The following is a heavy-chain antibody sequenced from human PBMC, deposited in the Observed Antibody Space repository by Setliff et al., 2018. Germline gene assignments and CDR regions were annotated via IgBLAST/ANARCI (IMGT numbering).Heavy chain of an antibody. J-gene: IGHJ6*03. CDR1: GYSISSGYY. D-gene: IGHD2-2*01. V-gene: IGHV4-38-2*01. CDR3: ARKSRNIVVVPAAVIYYYYYYMDV. Sequence: SETLSLTCSVSGYSISSGYYWGWIRQPPGKGLEWIVSIYRSGSTYYNPSLKSRVNISVDTSKNQFSLKLSSVTAADTAVYYCARKSRNIVVVPAAVIYYYYYYMDVWGKGTTVTVSS. CDR2: IYRSGST.